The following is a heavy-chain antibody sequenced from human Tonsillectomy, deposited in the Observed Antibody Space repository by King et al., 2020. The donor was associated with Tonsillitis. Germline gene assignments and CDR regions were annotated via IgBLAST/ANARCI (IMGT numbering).Heavy chain of an antibody. V-gene: IGHV3-48*01. CDR3: TRGRPTGY. D-gene: IGHD1-14*01. J-gene: IGHJ4*02. Sequence: VQLVESGGGLVQPGGSLRLSCAASGFTFSTYTMSWVRQAPGKGLEWVSYIDSSSSSIYYADSVKGRFTISRDNAKNSLFLQKNSLRADDTAVYYCTRGRPTGYWGQGALVTVSS. CDR2: IDSSSSSI. CDR1: GFTFSTYT.